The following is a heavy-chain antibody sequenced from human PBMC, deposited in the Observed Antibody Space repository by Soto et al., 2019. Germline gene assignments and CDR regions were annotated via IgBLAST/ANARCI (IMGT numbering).Heavy chain of an antibody. CDR3: AKGVWGADFYYYYGMDV. J-gene: IGHJ6*02. CDR1: GCTFSSYG. CDR2: ISYDGSNK. Sequence: GGSLRLSCAASGCTFSSYGMHWVRQDPGKGLEWVAVISYDGSNKYYADSVKGRFTISRDNSKNTLYLQMNSLRAEDTAVYYCAKGVWGADFYYYYGMDVWGQGTTVTVSS. V-gene: IGHV3-30*18. D-gene: IGHD3-3*01.